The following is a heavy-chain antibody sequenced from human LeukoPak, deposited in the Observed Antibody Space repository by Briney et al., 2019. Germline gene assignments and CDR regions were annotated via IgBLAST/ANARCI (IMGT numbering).Heavy chain of an antibody. CDR3: ARAIPYSSGWDDDAFDI. CDR2: IYYSGST. CDR1: GGSISSSSYY. V-gene: IGHV4-39*07. J-gene: IGHJ3*02. Sequence: SETLSLTCTVSGGSISSSSYYWGWIRQPPGKGLEWIGSIYYSGSTYYNPSLKSRVTISVDTSKNQFSLKLSSVTAADTAVYYCARAIPYSSGWDDDAFDIWGQGTMVTVSS. D-gene: IGHD6-19*01.